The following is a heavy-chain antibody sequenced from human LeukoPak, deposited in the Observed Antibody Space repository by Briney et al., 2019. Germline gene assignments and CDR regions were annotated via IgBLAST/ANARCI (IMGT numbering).Heavy chain of an antibody. CDR1: GYTFTGYY. CDR3: ARGGVGTTSYFYYMDV. J-gene: IGHJ6*03. Sequence: ASVKVSCKASGYTFTGYYMHWVRQAPGQGLEWMRWINPNSGGTNFAQNFQGRVTMTRDTSINTVYMELSRLRSDDTAMYLCARGGVGTTSYFYYMDVWGKGTTVTVSS. V-gene: IGHV1-2*02. CDR2: INPNSGGT. D-gene: IGHD1-26*01.